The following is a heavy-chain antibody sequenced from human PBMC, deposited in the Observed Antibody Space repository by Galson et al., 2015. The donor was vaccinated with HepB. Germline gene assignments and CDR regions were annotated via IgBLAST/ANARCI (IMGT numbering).Heavy chain of an antibody. CDR3: ASRGLWPTVYYYYGMDV. J-gene: IGHJ6*02. D-gene: IGHD2-21*01. V-gene: IGHV1-3*01. Sequence: SVKVSCKASGYTFTSYAMHWVRQAPGQRLEWMGWINAGNGNTKYSQKFQGRVTITRDTSASTAYMELSSLRSEDTAVYYCASRGLWPTVYYYYGMDVWGQGTTVTVSS. CDR2: INAGNGNT. CDR1: GYTFTSYA.